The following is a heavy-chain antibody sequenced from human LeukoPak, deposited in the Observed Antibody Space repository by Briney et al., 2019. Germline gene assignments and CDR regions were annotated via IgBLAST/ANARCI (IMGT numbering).Heavy chain of an antibody. Sequence: PSETLSHTCIESGGSISSYYWSWIPQPAGKGLEWIGRIYTSGSTNYNPSLKSRVTLSVDTSKNQFSLKLSSVTAADTAVYYCAREYGDYYYMDVWGKGTTVTVSS. J-gene: IGHJ6*03. CDR1: GGSISSYY. CDR3: AREYGDYYYMDV. CDR2: IYTSGST. V-gene: IGHV4-4*07. D-gene: IGHD4-17*01.